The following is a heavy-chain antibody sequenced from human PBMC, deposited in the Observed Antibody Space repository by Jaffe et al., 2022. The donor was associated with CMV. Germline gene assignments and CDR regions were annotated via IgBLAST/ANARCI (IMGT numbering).Heavy chain of an antibody. D-gene: IGHD4-17*01. CDR2: ISWNSGSI. CDR3: AKEHNYGDYLPSHFDY. V-gene: IGHV3-9*01. J-gene: IGHJ4*02. Sequence: EVQLVESGGGLVQPGRSLRLSCAASGFTFDDYAMHWVRQAPGKGLEWVSGISWNSGSIGYADSVKGRFTISRDNAKNSLYLQMNSLRAEDTALYYCAKEHNYGDYLPSHFDYWGQGTLVTVSS. CDR1: GFTFDDYA.